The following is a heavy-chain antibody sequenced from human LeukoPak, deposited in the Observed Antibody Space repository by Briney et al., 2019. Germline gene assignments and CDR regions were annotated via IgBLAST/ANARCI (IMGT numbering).Heavy chain of an antibody. V-gene: IGHV3-30*14. CDR2: ISYDGSNN. CDR1: GFTFRSYA. CDR3: ASSVPTAMRLDFDY. Sequence: PGGSLRLSCAASGFTFRSYAMHWVRQAPGKGLEWVAFISYDGSNNYYADSVKGRFTISRDNSQNTLYLQMNSLRVEDTAVYYCASSVPTAMRLDFDYWGQGTLVTVSS. D-gene: IGHD2-2*01. J-gene: IGHJ4*02.